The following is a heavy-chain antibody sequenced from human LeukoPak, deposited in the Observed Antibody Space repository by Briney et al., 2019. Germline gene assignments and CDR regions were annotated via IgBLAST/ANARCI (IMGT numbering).Heavy chain of an antibody. Sequence: SETLSLTCAVYGGSFSGYYWSWIRQPPGKGLEGIGYIYYSGSTNYNPSLKSRVTISVDTSKNQFSLKLSSVTAADKAVYYCARLVAYDSSGYYYFDYWGQGTLVTVSS. D-gene: IGHD3-22*01. CDR1: GGSFSGYY. J-gene: IGHJ4*02. CDR2: IYYSGST. CDR3: ARLVAYDSSGYYYFDY. V-gene: IGHV4-59*01.